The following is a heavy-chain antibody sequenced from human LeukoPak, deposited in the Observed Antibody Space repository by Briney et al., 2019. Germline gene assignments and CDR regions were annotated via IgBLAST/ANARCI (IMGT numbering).Heavy chain of an antibody. CDR1: GYTFTTYA. CDR2: INGGNGNT. V-gene: IGHV1-3*01. J-gene: IGHJ4*02. D-gene: IGHD1-26*01. Sequence: ASVKVSCKASGYTFTTYAMHWVRQAPGQRLEWMGWINGGNGNTKYSQKFQDRVTFTRDTSASTAYMELSSLRSEDTAVYYCARTNRGMWELLLLFDYWGQGTLVTVSS. CDR3: ARTNRGMWELLLLFDY.